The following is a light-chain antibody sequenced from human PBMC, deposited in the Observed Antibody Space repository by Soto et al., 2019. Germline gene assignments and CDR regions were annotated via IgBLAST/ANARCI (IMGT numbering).Light chain of an antibody. Sequence: DIVMTQSPDSLAVSLGERATVNYKSSQSLMDFSTNENYLAWYQQKPGQPPKLLIYWASTRESGVPDRFSGSGSGTDFTLTISSLQAEDVAVYYCQQYYSSPPMYTFGQGTKLEIK. V-gene: IGKV4-1*01. CDR1: QSLMDFSTNENY. J-gene: IGKJ2*01. CDR2: WAS. CDR3: QQYYSSPPMYT.